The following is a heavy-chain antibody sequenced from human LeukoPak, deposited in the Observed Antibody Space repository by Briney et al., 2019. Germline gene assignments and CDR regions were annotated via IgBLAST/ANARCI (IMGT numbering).Heavy chain of an antibody. D-gene: IGHD5-24*01. CDR3: VRDNAAADGALDY. CDR1: GFTFSSHG. J-gene: IGHJ4*02. V-gene: IGHV3-33*01. CDR2: IWYDGSHR. Sequence: PGGSLRLSCVASGFTFSSHGMHWVRQAPGKGLEWVAVIWYDGSHRNYPDSVKGRFTISRDNSKNTLFLQMDSLRVDDTAVYYCVRDNAAADGALDYWGQGSLVTVSS.